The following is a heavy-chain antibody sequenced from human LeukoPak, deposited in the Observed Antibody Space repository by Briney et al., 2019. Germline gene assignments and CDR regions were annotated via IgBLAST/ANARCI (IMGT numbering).Heavy chain of an antibody. Sequence: SETLSLTCTVSGGSISTYYWNWIRQPPGKGLEWIGYIYYSGATNYNPSLKSRVTISVDTSKNQFSLKLSSVTAADTAVYYCARGVYIAAAQYGFWGQGTPVTVSS. CDR2: IYYSGAT. CDR1: GGSISTYY. D-gene: IGHD6-13*01. CDR3: ARGVYIAAAQYGF. V-gene: IGHV4-59*01. J-gene: IGHJ4*02.